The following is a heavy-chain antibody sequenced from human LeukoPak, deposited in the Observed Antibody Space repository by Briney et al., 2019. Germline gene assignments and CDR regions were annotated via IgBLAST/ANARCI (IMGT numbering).Heavy chain of an antibody. CDR2: IIPILGIA. V-gene: IGHV1-69*04. Sequence: SVKVSCKASGGTFSSYAISWVRQAPGQGLEWMGRIIPILGIANYAQKFQGRVTITADKSTSTAYMELSSLRSEDTAVYYCARESVVVVAATSYYYYGMDVWGQGTTVTVSS. CDR1: GGTFSSYA. CDR3: ARESVVVVAATSYYYYGMDV. D-gene: IGHD2-15*01. J-gene: IGHJ6*02.